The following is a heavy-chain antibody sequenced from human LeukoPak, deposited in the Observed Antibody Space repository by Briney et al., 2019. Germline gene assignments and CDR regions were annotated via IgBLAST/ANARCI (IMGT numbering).Heavy chain of an antibody. Sequence: GGSLRLSCAASGFTVSSNYMSWVRQAPGKGLEWVANIKQDGSERYYVDSVKGRFTISRDNAKNSLYLQMNSLRAEDTAVYYCARDGYSNGLDYWGQGTLVIVSS. CDR2: IKQDGSER. CDR1: GFTVSSNY. CDR3: ARDGYSNGLDY. D-gene: IGHD4-11*01. V-gene: IGHV3-7*01. J-gene: IGHJ4*02.